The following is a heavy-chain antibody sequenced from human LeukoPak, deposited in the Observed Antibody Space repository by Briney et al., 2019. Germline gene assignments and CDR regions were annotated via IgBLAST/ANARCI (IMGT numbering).Heavy chain of an antibody. CDR3: ARGTWTMIIAVAGTSDY. CDR1: GFTFSSYS. J-gene: IGHJ4*02. CDR2: ISSSSSYI. D-gene: IGHD6-19*01. V-gene: IGHV3-21*01. Sequence: GESLKISCAASGFTFSSYSMNWVRQAPGKGLEWVSSISSSSSYIYYADSVKGRFTISRDNAKNSLYLQMNSLRAEDTAVYYCARGTWTMIIAVAGTSDYWGQGTLVTVSS.